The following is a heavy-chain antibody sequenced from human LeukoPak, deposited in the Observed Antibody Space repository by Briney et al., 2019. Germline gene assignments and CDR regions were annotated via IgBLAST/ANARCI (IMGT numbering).Heavy chain of an antibody. D-gene: IGHD4-17*01. J-gene: IGHJ6*03. CDR1: GGSFSGYY. CDR2: INHSGST. Sequence: SETLSLTCAVYGGSFSGYYWSWIRQPPGKGLEWIGEINHSGSTNYNPSLKSRVTISVDTSKNQFSLKLSSVTAADTAVYYCARSGDYGGNYMDVWGKGTTVTVSS. CDR3: ARSGDYGGNYMDV. V-gene: IGHV4-34*01.